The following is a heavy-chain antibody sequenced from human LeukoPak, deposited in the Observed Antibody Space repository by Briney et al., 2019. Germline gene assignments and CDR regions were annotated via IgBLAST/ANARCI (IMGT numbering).Heavy chain of an antibody. CDR2: ISYDGSNK. J-gene: IGHJ6*02. V-gene: IGHV3-30-3*01. CDR3: ARESAVTMADYGMDV. D-gene: IGHD4-17*01. Sequence: GGALRLSCAASGFSFSNYIMHWVRPTPGEGLEWVAVISYDGSNKYYADSVKGRVTISRENSKNTLCLQMNSLRVEDAAVYYGARESAVTMADYGMDVWGQGNTVTVSS. CDR1: GFSFSNYI.